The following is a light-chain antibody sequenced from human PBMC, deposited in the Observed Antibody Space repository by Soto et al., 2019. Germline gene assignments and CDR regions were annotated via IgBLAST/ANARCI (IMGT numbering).Light chain of an antibody. CDR3: QQYGSSPT. CDR2: GAS. J-gene: IGKJ1*01. V-gene: IGKV3-20*01. CDR1: ERLSSVY. Sequence: ESVLTQSPGTLSLSPVERATLSCRASERLSSVYLAWYQQRPGQPPRLLIYGASSRATGIPDRFSGSGSGTDFSLTISRLDPEDFAVYYCQQYGSSPTFGQGTKVDIK.